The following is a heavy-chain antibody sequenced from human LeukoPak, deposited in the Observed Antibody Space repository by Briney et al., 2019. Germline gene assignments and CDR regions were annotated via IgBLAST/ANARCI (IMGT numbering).Heavy chain of an antibody. D-gene: IGHD1-26*01. CDR3: VRHIKPAGPWDGMDV. CDR1: GYTFTSYG. Sequence: GASVKVSCKASGYTFTSYGISRVRQAPGLGLEWVAWISAYNSNKNSAEKFQGRVTMTIDTSTSTAYMKLRSLKSDDTAVYYCVRHIKPAGPWDGMDVWGQGTTVIVSS. V-gene: IGHV1-18*04. CDR2: ISAYNSNK. J-gene: IGHJ6*02.